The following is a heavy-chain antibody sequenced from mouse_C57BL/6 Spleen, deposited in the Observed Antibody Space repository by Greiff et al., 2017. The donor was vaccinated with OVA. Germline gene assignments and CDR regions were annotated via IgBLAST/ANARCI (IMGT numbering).Heavy chain of an antibody. D-gene: IGHD3-2*02. CDR2: IYPGSGST. CDR3: ARGQLRLLGGFDY. V-gene: IGHV1-55*01. J-gene: IGHJ2*01. Sequence: QVQLQQPGAELVKPGASVKMSCKASGYTFTSYWITWVKQRPGQGLEWIGDIYPGSGSTNYNEKFKSKATLTVDTSSSTAYMQLSSLTSADSAVYYCARGQLRLLGGFDYWGQGTTLTVSS. CDR1: GYTFTSYW.